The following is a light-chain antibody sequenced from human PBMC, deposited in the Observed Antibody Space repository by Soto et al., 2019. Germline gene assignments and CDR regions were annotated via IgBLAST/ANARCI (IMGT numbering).Light chain of an antibody. V-gene: IGKV1-33*01. Sequence: DIQMTQSPSSLSASVGDRVTITCQASQDISNYLNWYQQKPGKAPKLLIYDASNLETVVPSRFSGSGSGTDFTFTISSLHPEYIATYYFQQYDNLPPTFGPGTKVDIK. J-gene: IGKJ3*01. CDR3: QQYDNLPPT. CDR2: DAS. CDR1: QDISNY.